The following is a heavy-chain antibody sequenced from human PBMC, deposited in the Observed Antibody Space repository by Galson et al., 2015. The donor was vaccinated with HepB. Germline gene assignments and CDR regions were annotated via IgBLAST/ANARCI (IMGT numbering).Heavy chain of an antibody. CDR3: ARGWYYDSSGYYPHAFDI. CDR2: ISAYNGNT. D-gene: IGHD3-22*01. CDR1: GYIFTSYG. V-gene: IGHV1-18*04. Sequence: SVKVSCKASGYIFTSYGISWVRQAPGQGLEWMGWISAYNGNTNYAQKLQGRVTMTTDTSTSTAYMELRSLRSDDTAVYYCARGWYYDSSGYYPHAFDIWGQGTMVTVSS. J-gene: IGHJ3*02.